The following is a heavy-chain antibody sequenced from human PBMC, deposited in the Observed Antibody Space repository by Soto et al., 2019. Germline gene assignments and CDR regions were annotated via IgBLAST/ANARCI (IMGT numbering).Heavy chain of an antibody. CDR1: GGTFSSYA. D-gene: IGHD4-4*01. Sequence: GASVKVSCKASGGTFSSYAISWVRQAPGQGLEWMGGIIPIFGTANYAQKFQGRVTITADESTSTAYMELSSLRSEDTAVYYCARPDGPLYSNYHYYYGMDVWGQGTTVTVSS. CDR3: ARPDGPLYSNYHYYYGMDV. V-gene: IGHV1-69*13. J-gene: IGHJ6*02. CDR2: IIPIFGTA.